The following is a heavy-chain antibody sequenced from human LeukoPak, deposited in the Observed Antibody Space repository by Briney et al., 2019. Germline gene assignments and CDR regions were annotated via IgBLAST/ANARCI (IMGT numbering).Heavy chain of an antibody. J-gene: IGHJ3*02. V-gene: IGHV3-30*02. CDR1: GFTFSSYG. CDR2: IRYDGSKK. CDR3: AKDLSKGPGGDAFDI. D-gene: IGHD2-2*01. Sequence: GGSLRLSCAASGFTFSSYGMHWVRQAPGKGLEWVAFIRYDGSKKYYADSVKGRFTISRDNSKNTLYLQMNSLRAEDTAVYYCAKDLSKGPGGDAFDIWGQGTMVTVSS.